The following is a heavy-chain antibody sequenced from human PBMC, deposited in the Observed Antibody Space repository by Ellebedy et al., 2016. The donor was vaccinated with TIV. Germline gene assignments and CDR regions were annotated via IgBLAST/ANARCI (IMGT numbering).Heavy chain of an antibody. Sequence: PGGSLRLSCEASGFTLSPYWMSWVRQAPGRGLEWVANRKQDGSEKYYVASVEGRFVISRDNAKNSLSLRINNPRAEDTAVYYCAGTRSYWSFDLWGRGTLVTVSS. CDR3: AGTRSYWSFDL. V-gene: IGHV3-7*03. CDR2: RKQDGSEK. J-gene: IGHJ2*01. CDR1: GFTLSPYW.